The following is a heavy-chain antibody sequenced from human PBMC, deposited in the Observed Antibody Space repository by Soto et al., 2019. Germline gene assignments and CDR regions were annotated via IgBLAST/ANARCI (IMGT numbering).Heavy chain of an antibody. CDR3: VTGYHSDY. Sequence: PGGSLRLSCAASGITTSFYWMGWVRQAPGRGLEWVASIKKDGTEKHYVDSLKGRFTISRDNALNSLYLQMNSLRAEDTAVYFCVTGYHSDYWGQGTLVTVSS. V-gene: IGHV3-7*03. J-gene: IGHJ4*02. CDR2: IKKDGTEK. D-gene: IGHD5-18*01. CDR1: GITTSFYW.